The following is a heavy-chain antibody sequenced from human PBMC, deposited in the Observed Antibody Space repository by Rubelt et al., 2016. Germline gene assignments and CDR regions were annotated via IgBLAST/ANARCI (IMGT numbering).Heavy chain of an antibody. V-gene: IGHV4-38-2*01. D-gene: IGHD3-22*01. Sequence: GKGLEWIGSIYYSGSTYNNPSLKSRVTISVDTSKNQFSLKLSSVTAADTAVYYCARRPYYYDSSGGEESWFDPWGQGTLVTVSS. CDR2: IYYSGST. J-gene: IGHJ5*02. CDR3: ARRPYYYDSSGGEESWFDP.